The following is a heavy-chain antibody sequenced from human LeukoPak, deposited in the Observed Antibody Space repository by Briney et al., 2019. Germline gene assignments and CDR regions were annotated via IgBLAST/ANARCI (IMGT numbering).Heavy chain of an antibody. CDR3: ARVADYSFWSGLGF. J-gene: IGHJ4*02. D-gene: IGHD3-3*01. CDR1: GFTFSDYS. Sequence: PGGSLRLSCAVSGFTFSDYSINWVRQAPGKGLEWVSSISSSSSYIYYADSVEDRFTNSRDNAKNSVYLQMNSLRAEETAVYYCARVADYSFWSGLGFWGQGTLVIVSS. CDR2: ISSSSSYI. V-gene: IGHV3-21*01.